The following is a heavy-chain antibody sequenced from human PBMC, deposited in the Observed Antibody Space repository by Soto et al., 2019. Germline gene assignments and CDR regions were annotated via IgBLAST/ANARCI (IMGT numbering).Heavy chain of an antibody. CDR2: ISYDGSNK. Sequence: QVQLVESGGGVVQPGRSLRLSCAASGFTFSSYGVHWVRQAPGKGLEWVAVISYDGSNKYYADSVKGRFTISRDNSKNTLYLQMNSLRAEDTAVYYCAKDSCSSTSCYLHYYYGMDVWGQGTTVTVSS. CDR3: AKDSCSSTSCYLHYYYGMDV. J-gene: IGHJ6*02. V-gene: IGHV3-30*18. CDR1: GFTFSSYG. D-gene: IGHD2-2*01.